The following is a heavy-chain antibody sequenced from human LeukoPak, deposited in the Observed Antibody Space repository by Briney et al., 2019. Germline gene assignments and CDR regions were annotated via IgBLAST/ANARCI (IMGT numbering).Heavy chain of an antibody. D-gene: IGHD1-7*01. CDR1: GDSISGYY. CDR2: IYYSGST. CDR3: ATTTGTTVRWFDP. Sequence: SETLSLTCTVSGDSISGYYWSWIRQPPGKGLEWIGYIYYSGSTNYNPSLKSRVTISVDTSKNQFSLKLSSVTAADTAVYYCATTTGTTVRWFDPWGQGTLVTVSS. J-gene: IGHJ5*02. V-gene: IGHV4-59*12.